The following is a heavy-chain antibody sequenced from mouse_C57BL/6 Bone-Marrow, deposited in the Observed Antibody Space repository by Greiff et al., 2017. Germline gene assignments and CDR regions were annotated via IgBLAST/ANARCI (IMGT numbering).Heavy chain of an antibody. J-gene: IGHJ3*01. CDR3: ARDYSWFAY. D-gene: IGHD1-1*01. Sequence: EVQGVESGGDLVKPGGSLKLSCAASGFTFSSYGMSWVRQTPDKRLEWVATISSGGSYTYYPDSVKGRFTISRDTAKNTLYLQMSSLKSEDTAMYYCARDYSWFAYWGQGTLVTVSA. CDR1: GFTFSSYG. CDR2: ISSGGSYT. V-gene: IGHV5-6*01.